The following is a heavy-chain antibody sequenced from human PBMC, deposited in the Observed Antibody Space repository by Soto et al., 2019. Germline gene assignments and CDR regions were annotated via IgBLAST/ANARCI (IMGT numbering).Heavy chain of an antibody. V-gene: IGHV3-15*01. CDR2: VRSKTDGGTT. CDR3: TTAGSGYSYYYYGMDV. CDR1: GFTFGNAW. Sequence: PGGSLRLSCAASGFTFGNAWMSWVRQAPGKGLEWVGRVRSKTDGGTTDYAAPVKGRFTISRDDSENTVYLQMNSLKTEDTAVYYCTTAGSGYSYYYYGMDVWGQGTTVTVSS. J-gene: IGHJ6*02. D-gene: IGHD3-22*01.